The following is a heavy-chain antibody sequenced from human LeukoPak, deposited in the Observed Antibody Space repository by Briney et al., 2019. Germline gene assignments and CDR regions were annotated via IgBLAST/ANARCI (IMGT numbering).Heavy chain of an antibody. CDR2: INPNSGGT. CDR1: GYTFTVYY. V-gene: IGHV1-2*02. CDR3: ARGVTYYYDSSGYPVDY. J-gene: IGHJ4*02. D-gene: IGHD3-22*01. Sequence: VASVRVSSTASGYTFTVYYMHWVRQAPGQGLEWMGWINPNSGGTNYAQKFQGRVTMTRDTSISTAYMELSRLRSDDTAVYYCARGVTYYYDSSGYPVDYWGQGTLVTVSS.